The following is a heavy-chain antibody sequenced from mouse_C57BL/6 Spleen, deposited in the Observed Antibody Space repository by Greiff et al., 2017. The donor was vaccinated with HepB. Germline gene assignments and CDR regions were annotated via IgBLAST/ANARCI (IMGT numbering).Heavy chain of an antibody. CDR1: GFTFSSYA. Sequence: EVKVVESGEGLVKPGGSLKLSCAASGFTFSSYAMSWVRQTPEKRLEWVAYISSGGDYIYYADTVKGRFTISRDNARNTLYLQMSSLKSEDTAMYYCTSFPYYSHWYFDVWGTGTTVTVSS. CDR2: ISSGGDYI. CDR3: TSFPYYSHWYFDV. D-gene: IGHD2-12*01. J-gene: IGHJ1*03. V-gene: IGHV5-9-1*02.